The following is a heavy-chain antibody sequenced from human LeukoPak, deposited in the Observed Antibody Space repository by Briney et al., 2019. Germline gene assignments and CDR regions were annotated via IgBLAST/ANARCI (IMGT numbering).Heavy chain of an antibody. D-gene: IGHD6-13*01. CDR1: GFTFNSYG. Sequence: GGSLRLSCAASGFTFNSYGMHWVRQAPGKGLVWVSRIKSDGSSTTYADSVRGRFTISRDSAKNTLYLQMNSLRAEDTAVYYCTRRAAALDAFDIWGQGTMVTVSS. CDR2: IKSDGSST. J-gene: IGHJ3*02. CDR3: TRRAAALDAFDI. V-gene: IGHV3-74*01.